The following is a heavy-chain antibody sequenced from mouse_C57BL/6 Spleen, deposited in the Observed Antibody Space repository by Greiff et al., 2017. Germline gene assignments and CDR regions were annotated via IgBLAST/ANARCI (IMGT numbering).Heavy chain of an antibody. CDR3: ARDSSGYSFAY. CDR1: GYTFTNYW. J-gene: IGHJ3*01. V-gene: IGHV1-62-3*01. CDR2: LDPNNGDT. Sequence: QVQLQQPGAELVKPGASVKLSCKASGYTFTNYWMHWLKQRPGQGLEWIGKLDPNNGDTKYNQKFKSKATLTVDKSSSTAYMQLSSLTSGDSAVYYCARDSSGYSFAYWGQGTMLTVSA. D-gene: IGHD3-1*01.